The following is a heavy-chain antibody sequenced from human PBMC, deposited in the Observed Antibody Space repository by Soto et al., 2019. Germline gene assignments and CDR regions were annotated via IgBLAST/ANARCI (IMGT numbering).Heavy chain of an antibody. CDR3: ARMVRGSNIDYYHHIDV. J-gene: IGHJ6*03. D-gene: IGHD3-10*01. CDR2: ISANSGDT. V-gene: IGHV1-18*01. Sequence: ASVKVSCKASGYSFTSHGISWVRQAPGQGLEWMGWISANSGDTNYAQKLQGRVTVTTDTSTSTAYLELRSLRSEDTAVYYCARMVRGSNIDYYHHIDVWGKGTTVTVSS. CDR1: GYSFTSHG.